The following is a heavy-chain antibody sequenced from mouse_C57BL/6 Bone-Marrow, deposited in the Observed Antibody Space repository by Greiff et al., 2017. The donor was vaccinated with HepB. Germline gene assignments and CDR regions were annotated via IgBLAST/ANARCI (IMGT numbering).Heavy chain of an antibody. CDR1: GYTFTSYG. CDR2: IYPRSGNT. Sequence: QVQLQQSGAKLARPGASVKLSCKASGYTFTSYGISWVKQRTGQGLEWIGEIYPRSGNTYYNEKFKGKATLTADKSSSTAYMELRSLTSEDSAVYFCSLLFPAYFEYRRQGNTLTVSS. CDR3: SLLFPAYFEY. J-gene: IGHJ2*01. D-gene: IGHD1-1*01. V-gene: IGHV1-81*01.